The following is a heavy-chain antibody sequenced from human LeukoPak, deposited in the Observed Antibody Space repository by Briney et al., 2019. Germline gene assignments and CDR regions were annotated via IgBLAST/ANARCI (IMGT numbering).Heavy chain of an antibody. CDR1: GYTFTGHY. CDR3: ARGNGMDV. CDR2: INPNSGGT. Sequence: ASVKVSCKAPGYTFTGHYMHWVRQAPGQGLEWMGWINPNSGGTNNAQRFQGRVTMTRDTSISTAYMELSRLTSDDTAVYYCARGNGMDVWGQGTTVTVSS. J-gene: IGHJ6*02. V-gene: IGHV1-2*02.